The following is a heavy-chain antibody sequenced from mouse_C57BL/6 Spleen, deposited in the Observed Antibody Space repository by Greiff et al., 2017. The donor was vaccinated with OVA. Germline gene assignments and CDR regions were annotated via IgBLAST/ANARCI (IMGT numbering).Heavy chain of an antibody. D-gene: IGHD2-1*01. Sequence: QGQLQQAGGELVKPGASVKMSCKGSGYTFTSYWINWVKQRPGQGLEWIGDIYPGSGSTNYNEKFKSKATLTVDTSSSTAYMQLSSLTSEDSAVYYCATLLWSREDYWGQGTTLTVSS. J-gene: IGHJ2*01. CDR1: GYTFTSYW. V-gene: IGHV1-55*01. CDR2: IYPGSGST. CDR3: ATLLWSREDY.